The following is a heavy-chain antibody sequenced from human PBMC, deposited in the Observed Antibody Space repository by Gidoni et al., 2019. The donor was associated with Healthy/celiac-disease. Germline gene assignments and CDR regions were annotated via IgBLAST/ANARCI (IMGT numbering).Heavy chain of an antibody. D-gene: IGHD2-2*01. J-gene: IGHJ3*02. CDR1: GFTFSSYW. CDR2: RKQDGSEK. Sequence: VQLVESGGGLVQPGGSLRLSCAASGFTFSSYWMSWVRQAPGKGLGWVANRKQDGSEKYYVDSVKGRFTISRDNAKNSLYLQMNSLRSEDTAVYYCARSTRGDAFDIWGQGTMVTVSS. CDR3: ARSTRGDAFDI. V-gene: IGHV3-7*01.